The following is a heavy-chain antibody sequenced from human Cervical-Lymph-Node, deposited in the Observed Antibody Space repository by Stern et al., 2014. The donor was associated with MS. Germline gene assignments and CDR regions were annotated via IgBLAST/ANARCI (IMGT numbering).Heavy chain of an antibody. CDR3: ARVLDTSMIRGNYYFDS. Sequence: QVQLVQSGSGLKKPGASVRVTCKASGYTFMNYGITWVRQAPGQGLEWVGRIDTSTGSPTYAHAFIGRFVFSLDFSVCKVFLAIRSRQTEDTAVYYCARVLDTSMIRGNYYFDSWGQGTLVTVSS. D-gene: IGHD5-18*01. V-gene: IGHV7-4-1*01. CDR2: IDTSTGSP. CDR1: GYTFMNYG. J-gene: IGHJ4*02.